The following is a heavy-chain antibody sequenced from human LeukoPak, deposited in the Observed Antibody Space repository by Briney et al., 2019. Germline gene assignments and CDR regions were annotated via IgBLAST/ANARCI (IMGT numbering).Heavy chain of an antibody. D-gene: IGHD2-8*01. J-gene: IGHJ6*02. CDR3: ARDAPHCTNGVCSHYGMDV. CDR1: GFTFSDYY. Sequence: PGGSLRLPCAASGFTFSDYYMSWIRQAPGKGLEWVSYISSSSSYTNYADSVKGRFTISRDSAKNSLYLQMNSLRAEDTAVYYCARDAPHCTNGVCSHYGMDVWGQGTTVTVSS. V-gene: IGHV3-11*06. CDR2: ISSSSSYT.